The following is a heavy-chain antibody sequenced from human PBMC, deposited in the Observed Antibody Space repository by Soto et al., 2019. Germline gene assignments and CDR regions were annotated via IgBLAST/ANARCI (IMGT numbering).Heavy chain of an antibody. J-gene: IGHJ3*01. V-gene: IGHV3-23*01. Sequence: EVQLLESGGQLEQPGGSLRLSCAVSGFDFSSDVMNWVRQAPGKGLEWVASIFGSGRTTYYADSVKGRFNISRDNSKNTLYLQLNSLRVEDTALYYCAKSQSGSFFAAFDLWGQGTMATVSS. CDR2: IFGSGRTT. CDR1: GFDFSSDV. CDR3: AKSQSGSFFAAFDL. D-gene: IGHD1-26*01.